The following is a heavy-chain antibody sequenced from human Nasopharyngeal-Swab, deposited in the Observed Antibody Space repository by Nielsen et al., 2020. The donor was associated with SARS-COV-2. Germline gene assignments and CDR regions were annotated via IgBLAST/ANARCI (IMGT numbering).Heavy chain of an antibody. D-gene: IGHD3-16*01. Sequence: ASVKVSCKASGYTFTNFEINWVRQATGQGLEWIGWMNPKSGDVGYAQKFQGRVTMTRNTSTTTAYMELSSLRHEDTAVYYCARGAFGLGHSWFDPWGQGTLVTVSS. V-gene: IGHV1-8*01. CDR1: GYTFTNFE. J-gene: IGHJ5*02. CDR3: ARGAFGLGHSWFDP. CDR2: MNPKSGDV.